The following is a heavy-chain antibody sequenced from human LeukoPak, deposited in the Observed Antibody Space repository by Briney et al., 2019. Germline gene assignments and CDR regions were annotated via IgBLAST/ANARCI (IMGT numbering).Heavy chain of an antibody. J-gene: IGHJ4*02. V-gene: IGHV4-31*03. Sequence: SQTLSLTCTVSGGSIRSGGFYWSWIRQHPGKGLEWIGHIYYSESTDYNPSLKSRVNISVDTSKNHFSLKLSSVTAADTAVYYCARANPENYYDSSGPFFDYWGQGTLVTVSS. CDR2: IYYSEST. CDR3: ARANPENYYDSSGPFFDY. D-gene: IGHD3-22*01. CDR1: GGSIRSGGFY.